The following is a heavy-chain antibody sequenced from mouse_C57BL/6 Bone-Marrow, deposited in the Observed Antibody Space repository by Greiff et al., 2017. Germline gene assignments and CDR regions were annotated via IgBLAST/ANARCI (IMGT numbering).Heavy chain of an antibody. D-gene: IGHD2-3*01. CDR2: IYPGDGDT. V-gene: IGHV1-82*01. Sequence: LVESGPELVKPGASVKISCKASGYAFSSSWMNWVKQRPGKGLEWIGRIYPGDGDTYYNGKFKGKATLTADKSSSTAYMQLSSLTSEDSAVYACARSLYDGCYEGAYWGQGTLVTVSA. CDR3: ARSLYDGCYEGAY. CDR1: GYAFSSSW. J-gene: IGHJ3*01.